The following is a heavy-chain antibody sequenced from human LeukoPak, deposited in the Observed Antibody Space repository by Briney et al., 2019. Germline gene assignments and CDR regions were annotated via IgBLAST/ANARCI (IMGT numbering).Heavy chain of an antibody. V-gene: IGHV1-69*01. Sequence: ASVKVSCKASGGTFSSYAISWVRQAPGQGLEWMGGIIPIFGTANYAQKFQGRVTITADESTSTAYMELSSLRSEDTAVYYCARGPNSYGLFDYWGQGTLVTVSS. D-gene: IGHD5-18*01. J-gene: IGHJ4*02. CDR1: GGTFSSYA. CDR3: ARGPNSYGLFDY. CDR2: IIPIFGTA.